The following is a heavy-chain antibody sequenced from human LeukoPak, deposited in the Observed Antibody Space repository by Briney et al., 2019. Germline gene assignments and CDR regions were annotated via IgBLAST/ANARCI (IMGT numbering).Heavy chain of an antibody. V-gene: IGHV3-23*01. J-gene: IGHJ4*02. CDR1: GXXXSSXA. CDR2: IRDSGTST. Sequence: GGSLTLSCAASGXXXSSXAXSWIRQAXXXXXXXXXAIRDSGTSTFYADSVKGRSTISRDNSKNTLYLQLNSLRAEDTAVYYCAKRGGWELPPIDYWGQGTLVTVSS. D-gene: IGHD1-26*01. CDR3: AKRGGWELPPIDY.